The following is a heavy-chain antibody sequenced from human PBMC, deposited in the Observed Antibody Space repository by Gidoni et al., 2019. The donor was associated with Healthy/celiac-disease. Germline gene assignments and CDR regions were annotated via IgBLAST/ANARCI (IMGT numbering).Heavy chain of an antibody. CDR3: ARGYCTNGVCYLFDY. CDR1: GGSISSYY. Sequence: QVQLQESGPGLVKPSETLYLTCTVAGGSISSYYWSWIRQPPGKGLEWIGYIYYSGSTNYNPSLKSRVTISVDTSKNQFSLKLSSVTAADTAVYYCARGYCTNGVCYLFDYWGQGTLVTVSS. J-gene: IGHJ4*02. D-gene: IGHD2-8*01. V-gene: IGHV4-59*01. CDR2: IYYSGST.